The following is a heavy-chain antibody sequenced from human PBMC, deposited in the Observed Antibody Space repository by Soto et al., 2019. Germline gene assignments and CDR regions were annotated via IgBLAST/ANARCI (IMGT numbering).Heavy chain of an antibody. CDR2: ISSSSSYT. D-gene: IGHD5-12*01. CDR1: GFTFSSYA. CDR3: ARDHHRYSGYDYVDY. V-gene: IGHV3-21*05. Sequence: GGLRLSCAASGFTFSSYAMTWVRQAPGKGLEWVSYISSSSSYTNYADSVKGRFTISRDNAKNSLYLQMNSLRAEDTAVYYCARDHHRYSGYDYVDYWGQGTLVTVSS. J-gene: IGHJ4*02.